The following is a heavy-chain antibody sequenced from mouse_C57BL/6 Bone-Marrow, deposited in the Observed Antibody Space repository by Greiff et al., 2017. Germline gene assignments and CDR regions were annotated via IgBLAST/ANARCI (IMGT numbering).Heavy chain of an antibody. CDR3: ARELQEDYAKDY. V-gene: IGHV1-18*01. Sequence: SGPELVKPGASVKIPCKASGYTFTDYNMDWVKQSHGKSLEWIGDINPNNGGTIYNQKFKGKATLTVDKSSSTAYMELRSLTSEDTAVYYCARELQEDYAKDYWGQGTSVTVSS. J-gene: IGHJ4*01. D-gene: IGHD2-1*01. CDR1: GYTFTDYN. CDR2: INPNNGGT.